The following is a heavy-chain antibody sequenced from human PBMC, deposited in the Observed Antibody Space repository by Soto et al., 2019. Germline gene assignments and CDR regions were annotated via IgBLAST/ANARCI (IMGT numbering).Heavy chain of an antibody. V-gene: IGHV6-1*01. Sequence: PSQTLSLTCAISGDSVSGNSAAWNWIRQSPSRGLEWLGRTYYRSKWYNDYAVSVKGRIIINPDTSKNQFSLQLNSVTPEDMAVYYCARDLVDFRSSYHYYYGMDVWGQGTTVTVSS. D-gene: IGHD3-3*01. CDR1: GDSVSGNSAA. CDR2: TYYRSKWYN. J-gene: IGHJ6*02. CDR3: ARDLVDFRSSYHYYYGMDV.